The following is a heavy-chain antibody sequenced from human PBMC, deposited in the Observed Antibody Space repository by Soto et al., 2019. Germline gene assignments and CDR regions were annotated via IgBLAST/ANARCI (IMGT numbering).Heavy chain of an antibody. CDR1: GGSISSYY. D-gene: IGHD5-18*01. Sequence: ASETLSLTCTVSGGSISSYYWSWIRQPPGKGLEWIGYIYYSGSTNYNPSLKSRVTISVDTSKNQFSLKLSSVTAADTAVYYCARHYGGYSYGIDYWGQGTLVTVSS. J-gene: IGHJ4*02. V-gene: IGHV4-59*08. CDR2: IYYSGST. CDR3: ARHYGGYSYGIDY.